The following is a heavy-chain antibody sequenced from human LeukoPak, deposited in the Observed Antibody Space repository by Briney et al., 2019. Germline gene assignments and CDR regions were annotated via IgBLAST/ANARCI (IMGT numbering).Heavy chain of an antibody. V-gene: IGHV3-7*01. D-gene: IGHD3-9*01. J-gene: IGHJ4*02. Sequence: PGGSLRLSCAASGFTFSSYWMTWVRQAPGKGLEWVASIREDGGEKYYVDSVKGRFTSSRDNAKNSLYLQMNSLTAEDTGVYYCARDYGYNNDWCGAPFDYWGQGTLVTVSS. CDR2: IREDGGEK. CDR1: GFTFSSYW. CDR3: ARDYGYNNDWCGAPFDY.